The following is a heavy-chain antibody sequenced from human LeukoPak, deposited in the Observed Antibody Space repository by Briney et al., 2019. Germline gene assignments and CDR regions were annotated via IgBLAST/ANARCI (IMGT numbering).Heavy chain of an antibody. CDR2: INPDSGVT. J-gene: IGHJ5*02. D-gene: IGHD6-19*01. CDR3: ARDDPLSGWGLDP. V-gene: IGHV1-2*02. Sequence: ASVKVSCKASGYTFTGYFIHLVRQAPGQGLEWMGWINPDSGVTPYAQNFRGRATMTSDTSISTVYVELSGLTSDDTAIYYCARDDPLSGWGLDPWGQGTLVTVSS. CDR1: GYTFTGYF.